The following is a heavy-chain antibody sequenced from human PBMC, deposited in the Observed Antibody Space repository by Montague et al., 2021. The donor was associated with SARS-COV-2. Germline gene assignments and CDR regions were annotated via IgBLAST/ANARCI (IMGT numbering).Heavy chain of an antibody. CDR1: GGSISSSNYY. V-gene: IGHV4-39*07. CDR2: MYYSGST. CDR3: ARDDIVLQGVTKGMDV. D-gene: IGHD3-10*01. J-gene: IGHJ6*02. Sequence: SETLSLTCTVSGGSISSSNYYWGWIRQPPGKGLEWIGNMYYSGSTYYNPSLKSRVTISIDTSKNQFSLKLSSVTAADTAVYYCARDDIVLQGVTKGMDVWGPGTTVNGSS.